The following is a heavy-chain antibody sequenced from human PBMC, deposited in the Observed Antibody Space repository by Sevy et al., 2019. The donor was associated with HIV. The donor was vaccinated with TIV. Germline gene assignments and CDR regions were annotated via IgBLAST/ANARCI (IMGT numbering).Heavy chain of an antibody. V-gene: IGHV3-23*01. CDR3: AKDRSGSYGKRGHHDAFDI. J-gene: IGHJ3*02. Sequence: GGSLRLSCAASGFTVSSNYMSWVRQAPGKGLEWVSAISGSGGSTYYADSVKGRFTISRDNSKNTLYLQMNSLRAEDTAVYYCAKDRSGSYGKRGHHDAFDIWGQGTMVTVSS. D-gene: IGHD1-26*01. CDR2: ISGSGGST. CDR1: GFTVSSNY.